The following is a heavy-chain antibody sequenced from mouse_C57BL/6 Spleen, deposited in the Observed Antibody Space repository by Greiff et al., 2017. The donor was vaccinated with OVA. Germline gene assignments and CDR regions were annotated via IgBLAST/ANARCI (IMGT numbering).Heavy chain of an antibody. CDR3: TRSADCYYGGWFAY. CDR2: IDPGAGGT. Sequence: QVQLQQSGAELVRPGASVTLSCKASGYSFTDYEMHWVKQTPVHGLEWIGAIDPGAGGTAYNQKLKGRSILTADKSSSTAYMELHSLTYVDSALYYCTRSADCYYGGWFAYWGQGTLVTVSA. V-gene: IGHV1-15*01. CDR1: GYSFTDYE. J-gene: IGHJ3*01. D-gene: IGHD2-3*01.